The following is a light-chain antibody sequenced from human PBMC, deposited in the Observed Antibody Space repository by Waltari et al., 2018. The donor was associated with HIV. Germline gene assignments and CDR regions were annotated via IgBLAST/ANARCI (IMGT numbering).Light chain of an antibody. CDR1: KIEGKS. CDR3: QVWDSGSDHRV. CDR2: YDS. V-gene: IGLV3-21*04. J-gene: IGLJ3*02. Sequence: SYVLTQPPSVSVAPGKTARITCGGDKIEGKSVHWYHQKPGQAPVVVMSYDSVRPSGIPERFSGSNSGNTATLTISRVEAGDEADYYCQVWDSGSDHRVFGGGTKLTVL.